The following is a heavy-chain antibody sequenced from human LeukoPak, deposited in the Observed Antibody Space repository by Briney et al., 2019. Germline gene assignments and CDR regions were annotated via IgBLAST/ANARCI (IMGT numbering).Heavy chain of an antibody. V-gene: IGHV1-18*01. J-gene: IGHJ3*02. D-gene: IGHD2-21*01. Sequence: ASVKVSCKASGYTFTSHDISWVRQAPGQGLEWIGIYSVNTKNPNKVQGRVTLAHKLQGRVTMTTDTSTSTAYMELRSLRSDDTALYYCARIAALGDNFDIWGQGTMVTVSS. CDR3: ARIAALGDNFDI. CDR1: GYTFTSHD. CDR2: YSVNTKNP.